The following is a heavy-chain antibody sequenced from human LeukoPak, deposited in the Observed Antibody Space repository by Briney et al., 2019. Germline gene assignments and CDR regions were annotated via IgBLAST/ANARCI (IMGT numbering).Heavy chain of an antibody. Sequence: SETLSLTCAVYGGSFSGYYWSWIRQPPGKGLEWIAEINHSGRTNYNPSLKSRVTISVDTSKNQFSLKLSSVTAADTAVYYCAKSGGSYYDYYYYYMDVWGKGTTVTVSS. D-gene: IGHD1-26*01. CDR3: AKSGGSYYDYYYYYMDV. CDR2: INHSGRT. CDR1: GGSFSGYY. J-gene: IGHJ6*03. V-gene: IGHV4-34*01.